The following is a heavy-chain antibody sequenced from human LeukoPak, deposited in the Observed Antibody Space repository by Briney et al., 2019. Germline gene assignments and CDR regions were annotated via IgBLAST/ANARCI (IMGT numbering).Heavy chain of an antibody. J-gene: IGHJ6*03. CDR2: FDPETTET. V-gene: IGHV1-24*01. CDR3: ARRAVAYYYYYYMDV. Sequence: ASVKVSCKVSGYTLTEISMHWVRQAPGKGLEWMGGFDPETTETIYARKFRGRVTMTEDTSTDTAYMDLSSLRSDDTAVYYCARRAVAYYYYYYMDVWGKGTTVTVSS. CDR1: GYTLTEIS. D-gene: IGHD6-19*01.